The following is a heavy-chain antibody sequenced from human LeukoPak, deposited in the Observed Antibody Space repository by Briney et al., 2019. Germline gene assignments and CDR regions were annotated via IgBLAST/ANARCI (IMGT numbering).Heavy chain of an antibody. CDR2: IYDSGST. CDR3: ARGIRGYCSSTSCTNWFDP. J-gene: IGHJ5*02. Sequence: SETLSLTCTVSGGSISSYYWSWIRQPPGKGLEWIGYIYDSGSTNYNPSLKSRVTISVDTSKNQFSLKLSSVTAADTAVYYCARGIRGYCSSTSCTNWFDPWGQGTLVTVSS. CDR1: GGSISSYY. D-gene: IGHD2-2*01. V-gene: IGHV4-59*01.